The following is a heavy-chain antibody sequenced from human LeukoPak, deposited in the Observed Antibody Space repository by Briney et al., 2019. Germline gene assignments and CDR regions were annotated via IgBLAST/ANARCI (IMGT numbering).Heavy chain of an antibody. V-gene: IGHV4-59*01. D-gene: IGHD6-13*01. CDR2: IYYSGST. CDR1: AGSISSYY. J-gene: IGHJ1*01. Sequence: PSETLSLTCTVSAGSISSYYWSWIRQPAGKGLEWIGYIYYSGSTNYNPSLKSRATISVDTSKNQLSLKLSYVTAADTAVYYCARRDSSSWQFQHWGQGTLVTVSS. CDR3: ARRDSSSWQFQH.